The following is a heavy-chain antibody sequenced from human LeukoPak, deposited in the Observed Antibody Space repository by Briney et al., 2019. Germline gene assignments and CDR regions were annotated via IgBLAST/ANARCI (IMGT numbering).Heavy chain of an antibody. J-gene: IGHJ4*02. D-gene: IGHD5-24*01. Sequence: ASVKVSCKASGYTFTSYGISWVRQAPGQGLEWMGWISAYNGDTNYAQKFQGRVTMTRDTSTSTVYMELSSLRSEDTAVYYCARGLDGYNYDYWGQGTLVTVSS. CDR1: GYTFTSYG. CDR2: ISAYNGDT. CDR3: ARGLDGYNYDY. V-gene: IGHV1-18*01.